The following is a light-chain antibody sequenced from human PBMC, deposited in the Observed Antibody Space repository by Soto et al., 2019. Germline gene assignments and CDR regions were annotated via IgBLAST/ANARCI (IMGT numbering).Light chain of an antibody. CDR3: MQALQTPRT. V-gene: IGKV2-28*01. CDR2: LGS. Sequence: DIVMTQSPLSLPVTPGEPASISCRSSQSLLYSNGYNYLDWYLQKPGQSPQLLIYLGSNRASGGPDRFSGSGSGTDFTLKISRVEAEDVGVYYCMQALQTPRTFGPGTKVDIK. CDR1: QSLLYSNGYNY. J-gene: IGKJ3*01.